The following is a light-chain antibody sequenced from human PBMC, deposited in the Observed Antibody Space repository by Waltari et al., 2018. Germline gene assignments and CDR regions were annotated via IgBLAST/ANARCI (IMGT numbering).Light chain of an antibody. J-gene: IGKJ2*01. V-gene: IGKV3-20*01. Sequence: DIVLTQSPGTLSLSPGDRATLPCRASQIVPSSYLAWYQQTPGQAPRLLIYGASTRAAGIPDRFSGSGSGTDFTLSINRLEPEDFAVYYCQQYGSFYTFGQGTKLEIK. CDR3: QQYGSFYT. CDR2: GAS. CDR1: QIVPSSY.